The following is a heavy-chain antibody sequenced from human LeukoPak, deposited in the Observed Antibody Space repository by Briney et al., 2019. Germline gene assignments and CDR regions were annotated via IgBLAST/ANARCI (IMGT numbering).Heavy chain of an antibody. Sequence: GESLKISCKGSGYSFTSYRIGWVRQIPGKGLEWMGIIYPGESDTRYSPSFQGQVTISADKSISTAYLQWSSLKASVTAMYYCARSDYSSSSPIGYWGQGTLVTVSS. CDR1: GYSFTSYR. D-gene: IGHD6-6*01. V-gene: IGHV5-51*01. CDR2: IYPGESDT. CDR3: ARSDYSSSSPIGY. J-gene: IGHJ4*02.